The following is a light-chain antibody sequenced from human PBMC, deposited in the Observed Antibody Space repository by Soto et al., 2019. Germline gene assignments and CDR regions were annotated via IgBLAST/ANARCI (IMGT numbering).Light chain of an antibody. J-gene: IGLJ1*01. V-gene: IGLV2-14*01. Sequence: QSALTQPASVSGSPGQSITISCTGTSSDVGLYDYVSWYQQHPGKAPQLMIYAVSNRPSGVSNRFSASKSGNTASLFISGLQAGVEADYYCSSYTSDSSYVFGSGTKVTVL. CDR3: SSYTSDSSYV. CDR1: SSDVGLYDY. CDR2: AVS.